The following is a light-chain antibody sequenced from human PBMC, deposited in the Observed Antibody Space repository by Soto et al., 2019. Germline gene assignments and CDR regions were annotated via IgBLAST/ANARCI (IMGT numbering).Light chain of an antibody. CDR3: LQYHSYPRP. V-gene: IGKV1-5*03. CDR2: EAS. CDR1: QSFNRW. Sequence: DIQMTQSPSTLSASVGDRVTITCRASQSFNRWLAWFQQKPGKAPNLLIYEASTLESGVPSRFSGSGSGTEFTLTISSLQLVDFGNYYCLQYHSYPRPFCQETKVDIK. J-gene: IGKJ1*01.